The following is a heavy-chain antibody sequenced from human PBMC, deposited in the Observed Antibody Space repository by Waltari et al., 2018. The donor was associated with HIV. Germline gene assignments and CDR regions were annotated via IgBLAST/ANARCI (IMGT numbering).Heavy chain of an antibody. J-gene: IGHJ4*02. Sequence: QVQLVESGGGVVQPGRSLRLSCAASGFTFSRYGMHWVRQAPGKGLGGLAVRWHDETNKYYADSVTGRFTISRDNSMNTLYLQMNSLRAEDTAMYYCAKEDSSSSDPHYFDYWGQGTLVTVSS. CDR2: RWHDETNK. CDR3: AKEDSSSSDPHYFDY. V-gene: IGHV3-30*18. CDR1: GFTFSRYG. D-gene: IGHD6-6*01.